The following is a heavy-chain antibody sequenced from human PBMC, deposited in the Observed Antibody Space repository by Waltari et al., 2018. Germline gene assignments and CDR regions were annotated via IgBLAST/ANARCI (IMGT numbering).Heavy chain of an antibody. Sequence: EVQLVESGGGLVQPGGSLRLYCAASGFTFSTSAMSWVRQAPGKGLEWVPGVSGSGATTNYADSVKGRFTISRDHSKNTLYLQMNSLRAEDTAVYYCAVTRSGYCDYWGQGTLVTVSS. J-gene: IGHJ4*02. CDR3: AVTRSGYCDY. D-gene: IGHD3-3*01. V-gene: IGHV3-23*04. CDR1: GFTFSTSA. CDR2: VSGSGATT.